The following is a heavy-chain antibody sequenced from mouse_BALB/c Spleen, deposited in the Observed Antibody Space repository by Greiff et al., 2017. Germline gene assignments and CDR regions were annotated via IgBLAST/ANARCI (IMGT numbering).Heavy chain of an antibody. CDR2: ISDGGSYT. CDR3: ARDNYYGSRKAWFAY. D-gene: IGHD1-1*01. Sequence: EVQLVESGGGLVKPGGSLKLSCAASGFTFSDYYMYWVRQTPEKRLEWVATISDGGSYTYYPDSVKGRFTISRDNAKNNLYLQMSSLKSEDTAMYYCARDNYYGSRKAWFAYWGQGTLVTVSA. J-gene: IGHJ3*01. V-gene: IGHV5-4*02. CDR1: GFTFSDYY.